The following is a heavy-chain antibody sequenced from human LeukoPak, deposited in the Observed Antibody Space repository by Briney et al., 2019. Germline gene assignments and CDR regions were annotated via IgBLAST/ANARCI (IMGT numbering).Heavy chain of an antibody. CDR2: ISSSSSTI. V-gene: IGHV3-48*04. J-gene: IGHJ6*03. CDR3: ARSGSSWSYYYYMDV. CDR1: GFTSSSYS. Sequence: GGTLRLSCAASGFTSSSYSMNSVRQAPGKGQEWVSYISSSSSTIYYADSVKGRFTISRDNAKNSLYLQMNSLRAEDTAVYYCARSGSSWSYYYYMDVWGKGTTVTVSS. D-gene: IGHD6-13*01.